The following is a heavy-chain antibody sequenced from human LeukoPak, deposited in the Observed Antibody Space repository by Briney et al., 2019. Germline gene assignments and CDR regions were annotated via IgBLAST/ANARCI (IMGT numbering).Heavy chain of an antibody. CDR1: GFTFSDYY. Sequence: GGSLRLSCAASGFTFSDYYMSWIRQAPGKGLEWVANINQDGSEKYYVDSVKGRFTISGDNAKNSLYLQMNSLRADDTAVYYCARDRNDLWYSRSWHYGLDVWGQGTTVTVSS. CDR2: INQDGSEK. V-gene: IGHV3-7*01. J-gene: IGHJ6*02. D-gene: IGHD6-13*01. CDR3: ARDRNDLWYSRSWHYGLDV.